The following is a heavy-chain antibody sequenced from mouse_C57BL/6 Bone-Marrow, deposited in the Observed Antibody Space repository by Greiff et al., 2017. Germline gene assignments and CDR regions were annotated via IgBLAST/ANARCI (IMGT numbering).Heavy chain of an antibody. D-gene: IGHD2-3*01. CDR1: GYTFTSYW. CDR2: IDPSDSYT. V-gene: IGHV1-50*01. CDR3: AREDGYPGAMDY. J-gene: IGHJ4*01. Sequence: QVQLQQPGAELVKPGASVKLSCKASGYTFTSYWMQWVKQRPGQGLEWIGEIDPSDSYTNYNQKFKGKATLTVDTSSSTAYMQLSSLTSEDSAVYYCAREDGYPGAMDYWGQGTSVTVSS.